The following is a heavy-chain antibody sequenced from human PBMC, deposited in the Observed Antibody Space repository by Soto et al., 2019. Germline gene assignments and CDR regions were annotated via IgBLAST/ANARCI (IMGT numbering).Heavy chain of an antibody. Sequence: EVQLVESGGGLVQPGGSLRLSCAASGFTFSTYIMNWVRQAPGKGMEWVSYISSDTIYYADSVQGRFTISRDNAKNSLDLQMNRLRAEDTAVYYCARGWELGWGQGTLVTVSS. CDR3: ARGWELG. CDR2: ISSDTI. V-gene: IGHV3-48*01. CDR1: GFTFSTYI. D-gene: IGHD1-26*01. J-gene: IGHJ4*02.